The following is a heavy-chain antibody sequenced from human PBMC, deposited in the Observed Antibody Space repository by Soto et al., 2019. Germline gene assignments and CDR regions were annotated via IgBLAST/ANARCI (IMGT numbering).Heavy chain of an antibody. D-gene: IGHD5-12*01. CDR1: GGTFSNYA. V-gene: IGHV1-69*15. Sequence: QVQLVQSGAEVKKPGSSVKVSCKASGGTFSNYAITWVRQAPGQGLEWVGRIIPIFGTTNVAQKFQGRVTITEDESTTTANLVLSGLRSDDTAVYYCAKDGGADGYFGNWLDPWGQGTLVTVSS. CDR3: AKDGGADGYFGNWLDP. J-gene: IGHJ5*02. CDR2: IIPIFGTT.